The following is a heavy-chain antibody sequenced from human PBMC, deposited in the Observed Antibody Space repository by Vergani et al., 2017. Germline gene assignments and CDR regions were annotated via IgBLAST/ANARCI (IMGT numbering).Heavy chain of an antibody. V-gene: IGHV1-46*03. CDR1: GYTISNYY. D-gene: IGHD3-9*01. Sequence: QVQVVQSGAEVKKSGASVKVSCKTSGYTISNYYMHWVRQAPGQGLEWMGIINPSGGHTNYAQKFQGRVTMTRDTSTSTVYMELSSLRSEDTAIYYCARGDYGILTGYRYWGQGTLGTVSA. J-gene: IGHJ4*02. CDR3: ARGDYGILTGYRY. CDR2: INPSGGHT.